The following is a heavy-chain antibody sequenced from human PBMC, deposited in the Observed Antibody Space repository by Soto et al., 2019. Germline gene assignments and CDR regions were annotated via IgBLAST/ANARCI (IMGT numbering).Heavy chain of an antibody. J-gene: IGHJ6*02. V-gene: IGHV5-51*01. CDR3: AAPIFYYGMDV. CDR1: GYTFTNYW. CDR2: IYPGDSDT. D-gene: IGHD3-10*01. Sequence: ESLKISCKGSGYTFTNYWIGWVRQMPGKGLEWMVIIYPGDSDTKYNPSFQGQVTISADKSITTTYLQWSSLKASDTAIYYCAAPIFYYGMDVWGQGTTVTVSS.